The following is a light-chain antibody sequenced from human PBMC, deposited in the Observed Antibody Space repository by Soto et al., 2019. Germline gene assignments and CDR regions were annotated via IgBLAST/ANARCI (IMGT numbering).Light chain of an antibody. V-gene: IGLV2-14*01. CDR3: SSYTSSSSFVV. J-gene: IGLJ2*01. CDR2: DVS. Sequence: QSALTQPASVSGSPGQSVTISCTGTRSDVGGYNYVSWYQQNPGKAPKLMIYDVSNRPSGVSNRFSGSKSGNTASLTISGLQAEDEADYYCSSYTSSSSFVVFGGGTKLTV. CDR1: RSDVGGYNY.